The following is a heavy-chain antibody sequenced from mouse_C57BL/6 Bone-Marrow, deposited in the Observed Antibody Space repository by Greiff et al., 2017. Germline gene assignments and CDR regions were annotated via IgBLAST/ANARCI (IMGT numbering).Heavy chain of an antibody. CDR1: GYTFTSYD. CDR2: IYPRDGST. J-gene: IGHJ1*03. Sequence: VMLVESGPELVKPGASVKLSCKASGYTFTSYDINWVKQRPGQGLEWIGWIYPRDGSTKYNEKFKGKATLTVDTSSSTAYMELHSLTSEDSAVYFCARIYYGSSYDWYFDVWGTGTTVTVSS. CDR3: ARIYYGSSYDWYFDV. V-gene: IGHV1-85*01. D-gene: IGHD1-1*01.